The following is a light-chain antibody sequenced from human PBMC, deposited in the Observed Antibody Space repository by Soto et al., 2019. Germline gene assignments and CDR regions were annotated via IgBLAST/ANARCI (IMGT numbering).Light chain of an antibody. CDR1: SSNIGAGYD. CDR3: QSYDSSLSVV. V-gene: IGLV1-40*01. J-gene: IGLJ3*02. Sequence: QSVLTQPPSVSGAPGQRVTISCTGSSSNIGAGYDVHWYQQLPGTAPKLLIYGNSNRPSGVPDPFSGSKSATSASLAITGLQAEGEAYYYCQSYDSSLSVVFGGGTKLTVL. CDR2: GNS.